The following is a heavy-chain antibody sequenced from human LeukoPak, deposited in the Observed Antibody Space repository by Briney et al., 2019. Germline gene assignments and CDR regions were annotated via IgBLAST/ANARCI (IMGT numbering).Heavy chain of an antibody. CDR1: GCTFSSYA. D-gene: IGHD3-10*01. V-gene: IGHV1-69*05. J-gene: IGHJ6*03. CDR3: ARSGDYYYHMDV. Sequence: GASVKVSCKASGCTFSSYAISWVRQAPGQGLEWMGGIIPIFGTANYAQKFQGRVTIFTDEFTSTAYMELSSLRSEDTAVYYCARSGDYYYHMDVWGKGTAVTVSS. CDR2: IIPIFGTA.